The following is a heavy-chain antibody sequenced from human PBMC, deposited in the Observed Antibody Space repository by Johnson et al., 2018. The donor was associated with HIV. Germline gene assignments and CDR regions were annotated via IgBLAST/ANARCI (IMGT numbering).Heavy chain of an antibody. V-gene: IGHV3-33*08. J-gene: IGHJ3*02. CDR3: ARDHGWSRGWLFDAFDI. CDR2: FWYDGSTN. Sequence: QEKLVESGGGVVRPGGSLRLSCAASGFTFGGYCIHWVRQAPGQGLEWVAVFWYDGSTNYYVYSVQGRSTISSDNSKNTLYLQMNSLRPEDTAVYYCARDHGWSRGWLFDAFDIWGQGTMVTVSS. CDR1: GFTFGGYC. D-gene: IGHD6-19*01.